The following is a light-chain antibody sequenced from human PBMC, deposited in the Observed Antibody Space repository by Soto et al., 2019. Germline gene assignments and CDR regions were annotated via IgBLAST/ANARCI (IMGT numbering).Light chain of an antibody. V-gene: IGKV3-15*01. CDR1: QSVSSK. Sequence: EIVMTQSPATLSVSPGERATLSCRASQSVSSKLAWSQQKPGHAPRLLIYGASTRATGIPTRFSGSGSETEFTLTLSSQQSENVAFNYCQHYNKRPPNTFGQGSTMEMK. CDR2: GAS. CDR3: QHYNKRPPNT. J-gene: IGKJ2*01.